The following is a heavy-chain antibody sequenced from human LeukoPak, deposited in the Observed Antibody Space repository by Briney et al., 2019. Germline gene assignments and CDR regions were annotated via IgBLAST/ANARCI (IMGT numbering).Heavy chain of an antibody. J-gene: IGHJ3*02. CDR3: ARSGGRDGYNYPDAFDI. CDR2: IHYSGST. CDR1: GGSISSGGYY. Sequence: PSQTLSLTCTVSGGSISSGGYYWSWIRQHPGKGLEWIGYIHYSGSTYYNPSLKSRVTISVDTSKNQFSLKLSSVTAADTAVYYCARSGGRDGYNYPDAFDIWGQGTMVTVSS. V-gene: IGHV4-31*03. D-gene: IGHD5-24*01.